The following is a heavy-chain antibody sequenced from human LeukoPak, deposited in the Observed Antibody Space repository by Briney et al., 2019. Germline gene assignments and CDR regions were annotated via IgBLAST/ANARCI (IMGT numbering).Heavy chain of an antibody. Sequence: PGGSLRLSCSASGFTVSSNYISWVRQAPGKGLEWVSVIYSGGSTYYADSVKGRFTISRDNSKNTLYLQMNSLRPEDTAVYYCAKDWNYYGSGSYYDSWGYWGQGTLVTISS. CDR3: AKDWNYYGSGSYYDSWGY. V-gene: IGHV3-66*01. D-gene: IGHD3-10*01. CDR1: GFTVSSNY. CDR2: IYSGGST. J-gene: IGHJ4*02.